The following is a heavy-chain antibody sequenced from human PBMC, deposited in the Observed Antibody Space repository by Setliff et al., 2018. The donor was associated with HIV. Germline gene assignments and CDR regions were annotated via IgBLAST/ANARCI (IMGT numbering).Heavy chain of an antibody. CDR1: GFPFSSYE. D-gene: IGHD6-13*01. Sequence: PGGSLRLSCAASGFPFSSYEMNWVRQAPGTGLEWVSYISSSGSTIYYADSVKGRFTISRDNTKNSLYLQMNSLIAEDTAVYYCATQTGFYNSHWYDYWGQGTMVTVSS. CDR2: ISSSGSTI. V-gene: IGHV3-48*03. J-gene: IGHJ4*02. CDR3: ATQTGFYNSHWYDY.